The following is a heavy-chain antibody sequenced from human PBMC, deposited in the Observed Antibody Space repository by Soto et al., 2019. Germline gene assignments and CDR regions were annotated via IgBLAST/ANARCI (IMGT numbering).Heavy chain of an antibody. J-gene: IGHJ4*02. V-gene: IGHV4-59*01. Sequence: NPSETLSLTCTVSGGSISSYYWSWIRQPPGKGLEWIGYIYYSGSTNYNPSLKSRVTISVDTSRNQFSLKLSSVTAADTAVYYCARLGGSYAVPHFDYWGQGTLVTVSS. CDR3: ARLGGSYAVPHFDY. CDR1: GGSISSYY. D-gene: IGHD1-26*01. CDR2: IYYSGST.